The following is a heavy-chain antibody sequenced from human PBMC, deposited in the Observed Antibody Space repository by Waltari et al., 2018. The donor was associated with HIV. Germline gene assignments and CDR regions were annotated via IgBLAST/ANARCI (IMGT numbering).Heavy chain of an antibody. Sequence: EVQLVESGGGLVQPGGSLRLSCADSGFTFSSHWMSWVRQAPGKGLEWWANRKQDGSAKHYVDSVRGRFSISRDNARNSLYLQMDSLRAEDTAVYHCARGGYSSFDFWGQGTLVTVSS. J-gene: IGHJ4*02. V-gene: IGHV3-7*01. D-gene: IGHD5-18*01. CDR3: ARGGYSSFDF. CDR2: RKQDGSAK. CDR1: GFTFSSHW.